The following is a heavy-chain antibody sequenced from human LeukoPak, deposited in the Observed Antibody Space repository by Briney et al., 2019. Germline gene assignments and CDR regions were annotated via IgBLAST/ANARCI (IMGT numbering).Heavy chain of an antibody. CDR2: ISSSSSYI. V-gene: IGHV3-21*01. Sequence: PGGSLRLSCAASGFTFSSYSMNWVRQAPGKGLEWVSSISSSSSYIYYADSVKGRFTISRDNAKNSLYLQMNSLRAEDTAVYYCAREGCSSTSCRFDYWAREPWSPSPQ. CDR3: AREGCSSTSCRFDY. D-gene: IGHD2-2*01. J-gene: IGHJ4*02. CDR1: GFTFSSYS.